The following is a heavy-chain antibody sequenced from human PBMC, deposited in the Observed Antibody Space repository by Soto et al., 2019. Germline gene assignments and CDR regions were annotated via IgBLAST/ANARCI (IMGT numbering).Heavy chain of an antibody. J-gene: IGHJ4*02. CDR1: GGSISSSSYY. Sequence: SETLSLTCTVSGGSISSSSYYWGWIRQPPGKGQEWIGSIYYSGSTYYNPSLKSRVTISVDTSKNQFSLKLSSVTAADTAVYYCARHIAVAGTYFVGYFDYWGQGTLVTVSS. CDR2: IYYSGST. CDR3: ARHIAVAGTYFVGYFDY. D-gene: IGHD6-19*01. V-gene: IGHV4-39*01.